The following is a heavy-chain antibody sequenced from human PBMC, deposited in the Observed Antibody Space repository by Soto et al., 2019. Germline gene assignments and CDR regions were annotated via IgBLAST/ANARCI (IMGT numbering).Heavy chain of an antibody. V-gene: IGHV4-39*01. J-gene: IGHJ5*02. CDR1: GGSISSSSYY. Sequence: SETLSLTCTVSGGSISSSSYYWGWIRQPPGKGLEWIGSIYYSGSTNYNPSIKSRVTISVDTSKNQFSLKLSSVTAADTAVYYCARLGRENCSGGSCYSGPIFDLPPNNWFDPWGQGTLVTVSS. CDR2: IYYSGST. D-gene: IGHD2-15*01. CDR3: ARLGRENCSGGSCYSGPIFDLPPNNWFDP.